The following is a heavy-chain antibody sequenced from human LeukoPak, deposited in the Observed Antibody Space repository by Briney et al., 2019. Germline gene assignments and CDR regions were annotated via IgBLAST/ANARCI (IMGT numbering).Heavy chain of an antibody. V-gene: IGHV4-59*08. D-gene: IGHD6-13*01. Sequence: SETLSLTCTVSGGSISSYYWSWIRQPPGKGLEWIGYIYYSGSTNYSPSLKSRVTISVDTSKNQFSLKLSSVTAADTAVYYCARLGSSSLDIWGQGTMATVSS. CDR2: IYYSGST. CDR1: GGSISSYY. J-gene: IGHJ3*02. CDR3: ARLGSSSLDI.